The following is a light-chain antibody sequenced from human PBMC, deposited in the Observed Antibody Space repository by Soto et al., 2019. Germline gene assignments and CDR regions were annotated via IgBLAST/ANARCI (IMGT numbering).Light chain of an antibody. V-gene: IGKV3-11*01. CDR2: DVS. Sequence: EVVLTQSPATLSLSPGERATLSCRASQSVSGYLAWYQQKPGQAPRLLIYDVSNRATGIPARFSGSGSGTDFTLAISSLEPEDFAVYYCQQRGDWPLTFGGGNKVEIK. J-gene: IGKJ4*01. CDR1: QSVSGY. CDR3: QQRGDWPLT.